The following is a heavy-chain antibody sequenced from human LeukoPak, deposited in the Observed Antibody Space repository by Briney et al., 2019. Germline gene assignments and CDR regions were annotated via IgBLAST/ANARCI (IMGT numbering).Heavy chain of an antibody. D-gene: IGHD4-17*01. V-gene: IGHV4-59*01. CDR1: GGSINNYY. Sequence: TETLSLTCTVSGGSINNYYWSWIRQPPGKGLEWIGYIYYSGSTNYNPSLKSRVTISVDTSKNQFSLKLSSVTAADTAVYYCARDLMTTVTGFDYWGQGTLVTVSS. CDR3: ARDLMTTVTGFDY. J-gene: IGHJ4*02. CDR2: IYYSGST.